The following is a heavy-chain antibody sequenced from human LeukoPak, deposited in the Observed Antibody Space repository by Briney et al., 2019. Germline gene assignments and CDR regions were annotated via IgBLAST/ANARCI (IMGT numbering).Heavy chain of an antibody. Sequence: GGSLRLSCAASGFTFSSHWMSWVRQAPGKGLEWVANIKQDGSEKYYVDSVKGRFTISRDNAKNSLYLQMNSLRAEDTAVYYCAREPWFGELLYRTGEGVWFDPWGQGTLVTVPS. D-gene: IGHD3-10*01. CDR3: AREPWFGELLYRTGEGVWFDP. CDR1: GFTFSSHW. CDR2: IKQDGSEK. V-gene: IGHV3-7*01. J-gene: IGHJ5*02.